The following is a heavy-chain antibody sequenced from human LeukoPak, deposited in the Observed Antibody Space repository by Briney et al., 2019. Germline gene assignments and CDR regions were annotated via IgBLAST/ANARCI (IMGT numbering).Heavy chain of an antibody. CDR1: GFTFSSYG. J-gene: IGHJ4*02. CDR2: ISGSGGST. Sequence: GGSLRLSCAASGFTFSSYGMHWVRQAPGKGLEWVSAISGSGGSTYYADSVKGRFTISRDNSKNTLYLQMNSLRAEDTAVYYCAKDGFARYCSSTSCYTYYFDYWGQGTLVTVSS. V-gene: IGHV3-23*01. CDR3: AKDGFARYCSSTSCYTYYFDY. D-gene: IGHD2-2*02.